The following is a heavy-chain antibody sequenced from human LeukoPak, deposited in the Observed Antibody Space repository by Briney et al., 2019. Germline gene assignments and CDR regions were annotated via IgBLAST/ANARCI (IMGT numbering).Heavy chain of an antibody. D-gene: IGHD2-15*01. Sequence: ASVKVSCKASGGTFSSYAISWVRQAPGQGLEWVGRIIPILGIANYAQKFQGRVTITADKSTSTAYMELSSLRSEDTAVYYCARGYCSGGSCYAYDYWGQGTLVTVSS. CDR2: IIPILGIA. CDR1: GGTFSSYA. J-gene: IGHJ4*02. V-gene: IGHV1-69*04. CDR3: ARGYCSGGSCYAYDY.